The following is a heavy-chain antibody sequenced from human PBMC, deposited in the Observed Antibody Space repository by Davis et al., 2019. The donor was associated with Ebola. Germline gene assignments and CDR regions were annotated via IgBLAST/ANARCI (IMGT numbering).Heavy chain of an antibody. D-gene: IGHD2-15*01. CDR3: VRVGCSGGSCYYYYFDY. V-gene: IGHV4-38-2*02. CDR1: GGSISSGYY. CDR2: IHHTRGA. Sequence: MPSETLSLTCTVSGGSISSGYYWGWIRQPPGKGLEWIGSIHHTRGAYYSPSLHSRALISLRKSTNQFSLELTSVTAADTAVYYCVRVGCSGGSCYYYYFDYWGQGTLVTVSS. J-gene: IGHJ4*02.